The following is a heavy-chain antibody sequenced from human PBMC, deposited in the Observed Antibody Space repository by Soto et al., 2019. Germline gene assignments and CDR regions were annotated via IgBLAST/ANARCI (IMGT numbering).Heavy chain of an antibody. CDR3: ATSIRTASYYYDSSGYYSGFDY. D-gene: IGHD3-22*01. J-gene: IGHJ4*02. Sequence: ASVKVSCKVSGYTLTELSMHWVRQAPGKGLEWMGGFDPEDGETIYAQKFQGRVTMTEDTSIDTAYMELSSLRSEDTAVYYCATSIRTASYYYDSSGYYSGFDYWGQGTLVTVSS. V-gene: IGHV1-24*01. CDR2: FDPEDGET. CDR1: GYTLTELS.